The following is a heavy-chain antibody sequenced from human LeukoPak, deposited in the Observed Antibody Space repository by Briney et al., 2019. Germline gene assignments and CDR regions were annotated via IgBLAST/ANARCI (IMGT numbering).Heavy chain of an antibody. Sequence: GASVKVSCKASGYTFTSYDINWVRQATGQGLEWMGWMNPNSGNTGYAQKFQGRITITRNTSISTAYMELSSLRSEDTAVYYCAKAAARYGDYKGRAYYYYYYMDVWGKGTTVTVSS. V-gene: IGHV1-8*03. CDR2: MNPNSGNT. J-gene: IGHJ6*03. D-gene: IGHD4-17*01. CDR1: GYTFTSYD. CDR3: AKAAARYGDYKGRAYYYYYYMDV.